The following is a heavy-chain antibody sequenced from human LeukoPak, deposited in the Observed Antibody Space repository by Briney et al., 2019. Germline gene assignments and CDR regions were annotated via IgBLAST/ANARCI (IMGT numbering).Heavy chain of an antibody. Sequence: GGSLRLSCAASGFTFSSYWMNWARQAPGKGLEWVASINHNGNVNYYVDSVKGRFTISRDNAKTSLYLQVSKLRAEDTAVYFCARGGGLDVWGQGATVTVSS. CDR3: ARGGGLDV. D-gene: IGHD3-16*01. CDR1: GFTFSSYW. V-gene: IGHV3-7*03. CDR2: INHNGNVN. J-gene: IGHJ6*02.